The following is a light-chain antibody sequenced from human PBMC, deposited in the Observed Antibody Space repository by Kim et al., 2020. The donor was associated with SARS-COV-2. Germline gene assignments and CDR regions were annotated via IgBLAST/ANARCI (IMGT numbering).Light chain of an antibody. CDR1: KLGDKY. CDR2: QDS. J-gene: IGLJ2*01. CDR3: QAWDSSTVV. V-gene: IGLV3-1*01. Sequence: ESPGQTASITCSGDKLGDKYACWYQQKPGQSPVLVINQDSKRPSGIPERFSGSSSGNTATLTISGTQAMDEADYYCQAWDSSTVVFGGGTQLTVL.